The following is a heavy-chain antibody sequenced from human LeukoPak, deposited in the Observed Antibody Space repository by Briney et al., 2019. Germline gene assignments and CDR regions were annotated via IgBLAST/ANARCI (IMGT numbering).Heavy chain of an antibody. D-gene: IGHD3-22*01. J-gene: IGHJ4*02. CDR2: IYSGGST. V-gene: IGHV3-66*01. CDR3: ARVSYYYDSGLAYFDY. Sequence: PGGSLRLSCAASGFTVSSNYMSWVRQAPGKGLEWVSVIYSGGSTYYADSVKGRFTISRDNSKNTLYLQMNSLRAEDTAVYYCARVSYYYDSGLAYFDYWGQGTLVTVSS. CDR1: GFTVSSNY.